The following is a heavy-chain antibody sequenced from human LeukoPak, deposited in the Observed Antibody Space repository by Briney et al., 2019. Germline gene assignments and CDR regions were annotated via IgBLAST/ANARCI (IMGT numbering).Heavy chain of an antibody. J-gene: IGHJ5*02. CDR3: ARGAPRGERLGWFDP. Sequence: TAETLSLTCTVSGGSISSSTYYWGWIRQPPGKGLEWLISIYYGGSTYYNPSLKSRVTISVDTSKNQFSLKLSSVTAPDTAVYYCARGAPRGERLGWFDPWGQGTLVTVPS. CDR1: GGSISSSTYY. D-gene: IGHD1-26*01. CDR2: IYYGGST. V-gene: IGHV4-39*01.